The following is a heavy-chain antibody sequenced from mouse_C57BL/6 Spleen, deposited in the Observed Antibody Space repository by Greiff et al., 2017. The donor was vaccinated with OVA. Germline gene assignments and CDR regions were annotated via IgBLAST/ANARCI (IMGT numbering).Heavy chain of an antibody. Sequence: QVQLQQSGAELARPGASVKLSCKASGYTFTSYGISWVKQRTGQGLEWIGEIYPRSGNTYYNEKFKGKATLTADKSSSTAYMELRSLTSEDSAVYFCARSEGYSNYVLFDYWGKGTTLTVSS. CDR2: IYPRSGNT. CDR3: ARSEGYSNYVLFDY. CDR1: GYTFTSYG. V-gene: IGHV1-81*01. J-gene: IGHJ2*01. D-gene: IGHD2-5*01.